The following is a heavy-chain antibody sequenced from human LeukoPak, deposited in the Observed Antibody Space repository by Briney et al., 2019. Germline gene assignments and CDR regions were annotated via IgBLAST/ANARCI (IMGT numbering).Heavy chain of an antibody. Sequence: ASVKVSCKASGYTFTSYAMHWVRQAPGQRLEWMGWINAGNGNTKYSQKFQGRVTITTDESTSTAYMELSSLRSEDTAVYYCARVPRSTNNWFDPWGQGTLVTVSS. CDR2: INAGNGNT. D-gene: IGHD5/OR15-5a*01. V-gene: IGHV1-3*01. CDR3: ARVPRSTNNWFDP. J-gene: IGHJ5*02. CDR1: GYTFTSYA.